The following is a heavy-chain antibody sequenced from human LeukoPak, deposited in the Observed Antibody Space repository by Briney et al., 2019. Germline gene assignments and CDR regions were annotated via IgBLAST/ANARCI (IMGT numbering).Heavy chain of an antibody. CDR3: ARRFTYYYGSGSFRPKNWFDP. V-gene: IGHV4-34*01. J-gene: IGHJ5*02. CDR2: INHSGST. Sequence: SETLSLTCTVSGGSISGYYWSWIRQPPGKGLEWIGEINHSGSTNYNPSLKSRVTISVDTSKNQFSLKLSSVTAADTAVYYCARRFTYYYGSGSFRPKNWFDPWGQGTLVTVSS. CDR1: GGSISGYY. D-gene: IGHD3-10*01.